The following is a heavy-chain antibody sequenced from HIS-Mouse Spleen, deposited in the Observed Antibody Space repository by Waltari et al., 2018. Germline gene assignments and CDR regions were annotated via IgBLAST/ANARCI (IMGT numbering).Heavy chain of an antibody. D-gene: IGHD5-12*01. CDR3: AREPLRDGYNSYYYYGMDV. V-gene: IGHV1-2*02. J-gene: IGHJ6*02. CDR2: INPNSGGT. Sequence: QVQLVQSGAEVKKPGASVKVSCKASGYTFTGYYMHWVRQAPGQGLEWRGWINPNSGGTNNAQKFQGRVTMTRDTSISPAYMELSRLRSDDTAVYYCAREPLRDGYNSYYYYGMDVWGQGTTVTVSS. CDR1: GYTFTGYY.